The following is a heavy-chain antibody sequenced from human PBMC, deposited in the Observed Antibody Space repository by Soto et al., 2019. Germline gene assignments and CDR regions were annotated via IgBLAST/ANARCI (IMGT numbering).Heavy chain of an antibody. CDR2: ISAYNGNT. Sequence: ASVKGSCKASGYTFTSYGISWVRQAPGQGLEWMGWISAYNGNTNYAQKLQGRVTMTTDTSTSTAYMELRSLRSDDTAVYYCARARVRRGSTDWFAPWVQGTLVTVSS. CDR1: GYTFTSYG. J-gene: IGHJ5*02. D-gene: IGHD1-26*01. V-gene: IGHV1-18*01. CDR3: ARARVRRGSTDWFAP.